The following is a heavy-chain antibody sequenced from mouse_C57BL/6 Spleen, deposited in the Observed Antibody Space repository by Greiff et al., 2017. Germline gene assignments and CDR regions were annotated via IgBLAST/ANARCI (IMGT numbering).Heavy chain of an antibody. D-gene: IGHD1-1*01. V-gene: IGHV1-78*01. CDR3: ARDGSSPAWFAY. CDR1: GYTFTDHT. J-gene: IGHJ3*01. CDR2: IYPRAGST. Sequence: VQVVESDAELVKPGASVKISCKVSGYTFTDHTIHWMKQRPEQGLEWIGYIYPRAGSTKYNEKFKGKATLTADKSSSTAYMQLTSLTSEDSAVYFCARDGSSPAWFAYWGQGTLVTVSA.